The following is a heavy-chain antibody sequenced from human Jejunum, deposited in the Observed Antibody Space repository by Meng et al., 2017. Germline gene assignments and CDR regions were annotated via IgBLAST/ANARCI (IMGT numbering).Heavy chain of an antibody. V-gene: IGHV1-69*08. CDR1: GDNFKSYT. CDR3: ARDATPGGYYFDY. CDR2: TIPILGTT. Sequence: QVQVEQAGAEGKKRGAAVRSAGRASGDNFKSYTFNWVRQAPGQGLEWMGKTIPILGTTDYAQRFQGRVAITVDKSTTTTYLELSGLRSEDTAVYYCARDATPGGYYFDYWGQGTLVTVSS. J-gene: IGHJ4*02. D-gene: IGHD3-10*01.